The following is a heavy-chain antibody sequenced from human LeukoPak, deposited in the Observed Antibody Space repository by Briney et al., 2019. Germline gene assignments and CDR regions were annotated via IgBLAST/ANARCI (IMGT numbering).Heavy chain of an antibody. CDR2: ISSSSSTI. D-gene: IGHD3-16*01. V-gene: IGHV3-48*01. Sequence: PGGSLRLSCAASGFTFSSYSMNWVRQAPGKGLEWVSYISSSSSTIYYADSVKGRFTISRDNAKNSLYLQMNSLSVEDTAVFYCARGRGGPIHWVSDQWGQGTLVTVSS. CDR3: ARGRGGPIHWVSDQ. J-gene: IGHJ5*02. CDR1: GFTFSSYS.